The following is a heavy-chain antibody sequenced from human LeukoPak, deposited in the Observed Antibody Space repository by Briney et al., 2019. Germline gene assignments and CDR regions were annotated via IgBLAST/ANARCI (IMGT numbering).Heavy chain of an antibody. J-gene: IGHJ4*02. D-gene: IGHD6-13*01. V-gene: IGHV4-59*01. Sequence: SETLSLTCTVSGGSISSYYWSWIRQPPGKGLEWIGYIYYSGSTNYNPSLKSRVTISVDPSKNQFSLKLSSVTAADTAVYYCARVRGIAAAGSLLDYWGQGTLVTVSS. CDR1: GGSISSYY. CDR2: IYYSGST. CDR3: ARVRGIAAAGSLLDY.